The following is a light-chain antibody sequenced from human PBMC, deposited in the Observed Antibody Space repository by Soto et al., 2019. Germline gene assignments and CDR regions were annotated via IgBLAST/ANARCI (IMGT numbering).Light chain of an antibody. Sequence: SLSXATVSVSRREXXXXXXXASQSVSNNDLACYQQXPGRRASNLIYCAXSSANGIPDRLSGSGYATDFNLNIRSLEHEDFAVYYSQQSRNLITFAQRTRLEIK. CDR3: QQSRNLIT. CDR1: QSVSNND. CDR2: CAX. V-gene: IGKV3D-20*02. J-gene: IGKJ5*01.